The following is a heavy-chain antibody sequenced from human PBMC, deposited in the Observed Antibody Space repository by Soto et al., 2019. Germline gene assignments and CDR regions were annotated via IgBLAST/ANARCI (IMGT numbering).Heavy chain of an antibody. D-gene: IGHD2-15*01. CDR2: ISTYNDNT. CDR3: ARDWYCSGGSCSDCSDP. V-gene: IGHV1-18*01. Sequence: XSVKVSLNASGYTFSNYGISLVRHAPGQGLEWMGWISTYNDNTKYAQKLQGRVTMTTDTSTSTAFMELRSLRSDETAVYYCARDWYCSGGSCSDCSDPWGQGALVTVSS. J-gene: IGHJ5*02. CDR1: GYTFSNYG.